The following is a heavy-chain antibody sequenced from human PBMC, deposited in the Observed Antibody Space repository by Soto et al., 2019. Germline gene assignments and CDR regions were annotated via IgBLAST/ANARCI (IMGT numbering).Heavy chain of an antibody. CDR3: ARDYYYDSSGYYYFDY. Sequence: GGSLRLSCAASGFTFSSYSMNWVRQAPGKGLEWVSSISSSSSYIYYADSVKGRFTISRDNAKNSLYLQMNSLRAEDTAVDYCARDYYYDSSGYYYFDYWGQGTLVTVSS. J-gene: IGHJ4*02. CDR1: GFTFSSYS. V-gene: IGHV3-21*01. CDR2: ISSSSSYI. D-gene: IGHD3-22*01.